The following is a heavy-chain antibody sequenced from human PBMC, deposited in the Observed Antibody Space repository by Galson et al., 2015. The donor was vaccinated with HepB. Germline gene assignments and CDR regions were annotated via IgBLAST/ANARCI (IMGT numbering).Heavy chain of an antibody. CDR1: GYTFTGYY. J-gene: IGHJ4*02. CDR3: ARGGSSWTYYFDY. V-gene: IGHV1-2*04. D-gene: IGHD6-13*01. Sequence: SVKVSCKASGYTFTGYYMHWVRQAPGQGLEWMGWINPNSGGTNYAQKFQGWVTMTRDTSISTAYMELSRLRSDDTAVYYCARGGSSWTYYFDYWGQGTLVTVSS. CDR2: INPNSGGT.